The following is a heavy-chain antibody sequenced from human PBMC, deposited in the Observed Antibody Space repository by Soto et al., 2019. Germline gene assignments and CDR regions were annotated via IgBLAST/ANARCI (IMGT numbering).Heavy chain of an antibody. J-gene: IGHJ6*02. CDR3: ARTAAGHYYYGMDV. CDR1: GDTFTVYY. V-gene: IGHV1-2*04. Sequence: ASVKLSCKASGDTFTVYYMHWVRQAPGQGLEWMGWINPNSGGTNYAQKFQGWVTMTRDTSISTAYMELSRLRSDDTAVYYCARTAAGHYYYGMDVWGQGTTVTAP. D-gene: IGHD6-13*01. CDR2: INPNSGGT.